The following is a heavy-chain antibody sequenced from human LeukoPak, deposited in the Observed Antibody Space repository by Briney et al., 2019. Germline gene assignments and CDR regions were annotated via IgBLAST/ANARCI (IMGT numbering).Heavy chain of an antibody. Sequence: GGSLRLSCAASGFTISSYSMNWVRQAPGKGLEWVSSISSSSSYIYYADSVKGRFTISRDNAKNTLYLQMNSLRAEDTAVYYCARGGRIAVAGTIDYWGQGTLVTVSS. CDR3: ARGGRIAVAGTIDY. J-gene: IGHJ4*02. CDR2: ISSSSSYI. D-gene: IGHD6-19*01. CDR1: GFTISSYS. V-gene: IGHV3-21*01.